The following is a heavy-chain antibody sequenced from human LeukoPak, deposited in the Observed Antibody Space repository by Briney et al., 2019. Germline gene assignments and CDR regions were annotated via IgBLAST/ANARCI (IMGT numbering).Heavy chain of an antibody. CDR3: ARLGTEGGMDV. Sequence: GESLKISCKGSGYRFSSNWITWVRQMPGKGLEWMGRMDPSDSYTNYNPSSQGHVTMSADKSISTAYLQWSSLKASDTAIYYCARLGTEGGMDVWGKGTTVTVAP. CDR1: GYRFSSNW. D-gene: IGHD7-27*01. V-gene: IGHV5-10-1*01. CDR2: MDPSDSYT. J-gene: IGHJ6*04.